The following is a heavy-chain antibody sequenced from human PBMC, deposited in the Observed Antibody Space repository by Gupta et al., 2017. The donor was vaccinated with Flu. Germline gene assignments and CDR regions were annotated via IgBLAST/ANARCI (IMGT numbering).Heavy chain of an antibody. V-gene: IGHV3-7*01. J-gene: IGHJ4*02. Sequence: EVQLVESGGGLVQPGGSLRLSCAASGFTFSSYWMSWVRQAPGKGLEWVANIKQDGSEKYYVDSVKGRFTISRDNAKNSLYLQMNSLRAEDTAVYYCARDGFPYSSSWYRYFDYWGQGTLVTVSS. CDR3: ARDGFPYSSSWYRYFDY. D-gene: IGHD6-13*01. CDR1: GFTFSSYW. CDR2: IKQDGSEK.